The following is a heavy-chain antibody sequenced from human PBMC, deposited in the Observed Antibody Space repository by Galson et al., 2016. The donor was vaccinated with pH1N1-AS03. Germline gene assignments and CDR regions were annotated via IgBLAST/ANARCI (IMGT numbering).Heavy chain of an antibody. V-gene: IGHV3-11*01. CDR1: GFTLSDYY. D-gene: IGHD5-18*01. CDR2: ISSSGRTI. CDR3: ARVESGNTYGYVALDV. J-gene: IGHJ6*02. Sequence: SLRLSCAASGFTLSDYYINWVRQAPGKGLERLSYISSSGRTIYYADSVKGRFTISRDNAKNSVDLQMNSLRGEDTAVYYCARVESGNTYGYVALDVWGLGTTVTVSS.